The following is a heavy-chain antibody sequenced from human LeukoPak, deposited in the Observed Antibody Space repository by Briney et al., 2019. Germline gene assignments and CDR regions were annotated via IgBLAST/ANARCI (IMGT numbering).Heavy chain of an antibody. CDR3: ARNEAVAGSYIDY. Sequence: GASVKVSCKASGYTFTSYGISWVRQSPGQPLEKMGWISAYNGNTNYAQKLQGRVTMTTDTSTSTAYMELRSLRSDDTAVYYCARNEAVAGSYIDYWGQGTLVTVSS. D-gene: IGHD6-19*01. V-gene: IGHV1-18*01. J-gene: IGHJ4*02. CDR1: GYTFTSYG. CDR2: ISAYNGNT.